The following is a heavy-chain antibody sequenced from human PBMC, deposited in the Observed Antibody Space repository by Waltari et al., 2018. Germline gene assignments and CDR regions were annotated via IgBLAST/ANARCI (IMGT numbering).Heavy chain of an antibody. CDR3: AGTMVRGVIKSAFDI. CDR2: IYTSGST. D-gene: IGHD3-10*01. V-gene: IGHV4-4*09. J-gene: IGHJ3*02. Sequence: QVQLQESGPGLVKPSETLSLTCTVSGGSISSYYWSWIRQPPGKGLEWIGYIYTSGSTNYNPSLKSRVTISVDTSKNQFSLKLSSVTAADTAVYYCAGTMVRGVIKSAFDIWGQGTMVTVSS. CDR1: GGSISSYY.